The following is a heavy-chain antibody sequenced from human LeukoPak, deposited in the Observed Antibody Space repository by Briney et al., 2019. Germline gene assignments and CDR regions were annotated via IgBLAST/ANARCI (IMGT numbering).Heavy chain of an antibody. Sequence: ASVKVSCKASGGTFSSYATSWVRQAPGQGLEWMGGIIPIFGTANYAQKFQGRVTITTDESTSTAYMELSSLRSEDTAVYYCAQSRITMIVEEYYFDYWGQGTLVTVSS. CDR1: GGTFSSYA. J-gene: IGHJ4*02. V-gene: IGHV1-69*05. CDR2: IIPIFGTA. CDR3: AQSRITMIVEEYYFDY. D-gene: IGHD3-22*01.